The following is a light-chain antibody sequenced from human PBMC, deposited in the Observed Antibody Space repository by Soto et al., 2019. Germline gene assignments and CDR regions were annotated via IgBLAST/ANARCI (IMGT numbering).Light chain of an antibody. J-gene: IGLJ1*01. Sequence: QAVVTQPPSTSGTPGQRVTISCYESSSDIGNSPVNWYQQLPGTAPKLFIYSDNQRPSGVPDRFSGSKSGTSASLAISGLQSYDEADYYCAASDDSLSDYVFGTGTKLTVL. CDR1: SSDIGNSP. CDR2: SDN. V-gene: IGLV1-44*01. CDR3: AASDDSLSDYV.